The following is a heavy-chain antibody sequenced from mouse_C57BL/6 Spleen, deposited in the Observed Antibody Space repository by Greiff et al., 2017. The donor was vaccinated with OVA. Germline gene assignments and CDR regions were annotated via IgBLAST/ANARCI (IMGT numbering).Heavy chain of an antibody. Sequence: QVQLQQSGAELVRPGTSVKVSCKASGYAFTNYLIEWVKQRPGQGLEWIGVINPGSGGTNYNEKFKGKATLTADKSSSTAYMQLSSLTSEDSAVYFCERAYYYGSSYAMDYWGQGTSVTVSS. CDR1: GYAFTNYL. J-gene: IGHJ4*01. D-gene: IGHD1-1*01. V-gene: IGHV1-54*01. CDR3: ERAYYYGSSYAMDY. CDR2: INPGSGGT.